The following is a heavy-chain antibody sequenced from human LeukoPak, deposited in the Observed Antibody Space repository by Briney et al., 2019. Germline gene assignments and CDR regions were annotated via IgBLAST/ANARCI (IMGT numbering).Heavy chain of an antibody. V-gene: IGHV3-74*01. CDR1: GLTISDSW. CDR2: LASDETNK. J-gene: IGHJ4*02. D-gene: IGHD3-16*01. CDR3: ARDAGWGRLDS. Sequence: GGSLRLSCAASGLTISDSWIHWVRQAPGKGLMWVSRLASDETNKIYADSVKGRFTISRDNAKNTLYLQMNSLRVEDTGIYYCARDAGWGRLDSWGQGALVTVSS.